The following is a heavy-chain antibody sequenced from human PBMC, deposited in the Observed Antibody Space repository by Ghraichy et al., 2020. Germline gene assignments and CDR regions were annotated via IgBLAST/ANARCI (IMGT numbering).Heavy chain of an antibody. CDR1: GGPFNGHY. Sequence: SETLSLTCAVYGGPFNGHYWTWIRQLPGKGLEWIGEINHSGSATYKPSLRGRVTMSVDTSKNQFSLKLNSLTAADTAVYFCARGLRVVVLTDSSSWFDHWGQGTPVPVSS. J-gene: IGHJ5*02. D-gene: IGHD2-21*02. CDR2: INHSGSA. CDR3: ARGLRVVVLTDSSSWFDH. V-gene: IGHV4-34*01.